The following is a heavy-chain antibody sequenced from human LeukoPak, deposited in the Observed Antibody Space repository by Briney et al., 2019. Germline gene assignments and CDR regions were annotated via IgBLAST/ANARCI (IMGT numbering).Heavy chain of an antibody. Sequence: SETLSLTCAVYGGSFSGYYWSWIRQPPGKGLEWIGEINHSGSTNYNPSLKSRVTISVDTSKNQFSLKLSSVTAADTAVYYCARAGDTMVRGRLFDPWGQGTLVTVSS. CDR2: INHSGST. CDR1: GGSFSGYY. D-gene: IGHD3-10*01. J-gene: IGHJ5*02. V-gene: IGHV4-34*01. CDR3: ARAGDTMVRGRLFDP.